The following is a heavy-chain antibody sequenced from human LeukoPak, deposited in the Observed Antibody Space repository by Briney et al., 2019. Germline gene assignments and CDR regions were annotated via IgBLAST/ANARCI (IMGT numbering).Heavy chain of an antibody. J-gene: IGHJ4*02. CDR2: ISSSSSYT. D-gene: IGHD6-13*01. V-gene: IGHV3-11*03. Sequence: GGSPRLSCAASGFTFSDYYMSWIRQAPGKGLEWLSYISSSSSYTNYADSVKGRFIISRDNAKNSLYLQMNSLRAEDTAVYYCASVGSIVAAGTLDNWGQRTLVTVSS. CDR3: ASVGSIVAAGTLDN. CDR1: GFTFSDYY.